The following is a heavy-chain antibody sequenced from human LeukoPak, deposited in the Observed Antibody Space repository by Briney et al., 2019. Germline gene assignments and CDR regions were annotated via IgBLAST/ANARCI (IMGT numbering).Heavy chain of an antibody. D-gene: IGHD6-6*01. CDR1: GGSVSSGSYY. Sequence: SETLSLTCTVSGGSVSSGSYYWSWIRQPPGKGLEWIGYIYYSGSTNYNPSLKSRVTMSVDTSKNQFSLKLSSVTAADTAVYYCARDYSSSSENWFDPWGQGTLVTVSS. J-gene: IGHJ5*02. CDR2: IYYSGST. V-gene: IGHV4-61*01. CDR3: ARDYSSSSENWFDP.